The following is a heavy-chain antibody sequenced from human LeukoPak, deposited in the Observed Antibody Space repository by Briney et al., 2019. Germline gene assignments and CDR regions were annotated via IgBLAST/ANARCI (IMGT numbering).Heavy chain of an antibody. Sequence: NPSETLSLTCTVSGASFSSSTYYWGWIRQPPGKGLEWIGSIYYSGSTYYNPSLKSRVIMSVDTSKNQFSLKLSSVTAADTAVYYCARHAGGIAAAGTRPFDYWGQGTLVTVSS. CDR2: IYYSGST. CDR1: GASFSSSTYY. V-gene: IGHV4-39*01. D-gene: IGHD6-13*01. J-gene: IGHJ4*02. CDR3: ARHAGGIAAAGTRPFDY.